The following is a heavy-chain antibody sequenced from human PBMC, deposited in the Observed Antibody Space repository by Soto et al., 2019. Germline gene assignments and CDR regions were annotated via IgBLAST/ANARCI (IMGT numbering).Heavy chain of an antibody. J-gene: IGHJ6*02. CDR3: AKDRGTIAAGYGMDV. CDR2: ISGSGGST. CDR1: GFTFSDYY. D-gene: IGHD6-13*01. Sequence: VQLVESGGGLVKPGGSLRLSCAASGFTFSDYYVSWIRQAPGKGLEWVSAISGSGGSTYYADSVKGRFTISRDNSKNTLYLQMNSLRAEDTAVYYCAKDRGTIAAGYGMDVWGQGTTVTVSS. V-gene: IGHV3-23*04.